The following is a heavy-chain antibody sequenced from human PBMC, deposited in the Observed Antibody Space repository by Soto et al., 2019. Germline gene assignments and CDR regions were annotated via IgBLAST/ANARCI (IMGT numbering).Heavy chain of an antibody. CDR1: GGSISSGGYY. D-gene: IGHD3-10*01. J-gene: IGHJ4*02. CDR3: ATLYGSGSYTVDY. V-gene: IGHV4-31*03. CDR2: IYYSGST. Sequence: PSETLSLTCTVSGGSISSGGYYWSWIRQHPGKGLEWIGYIYYSGSTYYNPSLKSRVTISVDTSKNQFSLKLSSVTAADTAVYYCATLYGSGSYTVDYWGQGTLVTVS.